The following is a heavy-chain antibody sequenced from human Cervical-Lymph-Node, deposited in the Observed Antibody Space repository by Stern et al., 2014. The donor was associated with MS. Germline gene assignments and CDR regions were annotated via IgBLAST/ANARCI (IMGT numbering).Heavy chain of an antibody. CDR2: TSYSGRS. CDR1: GDSISSDDHY. V-gene: IGHV4-30-4*01. CDR3: ARPDILLLDY. J-gene: IGHJ4*02. D-gene: IGHD3-22*01. Sequence: VQLEESGPGLVRPSQTPSLTCTVSGDSISSDDHYWSWVRQPPGKGLEWLGDTSYSGRSYSNTSLKRRATMSVDTSKNQFSLKLKPVTAADTAVYYCARPDILLLDYWGQGALVTVSS.